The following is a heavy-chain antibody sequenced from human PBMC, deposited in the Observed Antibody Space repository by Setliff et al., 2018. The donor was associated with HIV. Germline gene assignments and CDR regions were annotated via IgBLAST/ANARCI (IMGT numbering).Heavy chain of an antibody. Sequence: SQTLSLTCAISGDSVSSNNAAWNCIRQSPLRGLEWLGRTYFRSKWYFDYAVSVKSRIIINPDTSKNQFSLHLNSVTPEDTPVYYCARGSYGSVLLWGQGTLVTVSS. D-gene: IGHD6-19*01. J-gene: IGHJ4*02. CDR1: GDSVSSNNAA. CDR3: ARGSYGSVLL. V-gene: IGHV6-1*01. CDR2: TYFRSKWYF.